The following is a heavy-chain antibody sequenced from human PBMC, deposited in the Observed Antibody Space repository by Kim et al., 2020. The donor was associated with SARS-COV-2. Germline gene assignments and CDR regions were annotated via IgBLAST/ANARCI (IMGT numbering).Heavy chain of an antibody. V-gene: IGHV1-24*01. CDR2: FDPEDGET. D-gene: IGHD3-10*01. CDR1: GYTLTELS. J-gene: IGHJ4*02. CDR3: ATDPAYPLWFGELKN. Sequence: ASVKVSCKVSGYTLTELSMHWVRQAPRQAPGKGLEWMGGFDPEDGETVYAQKFQGRVTMTEDTSTDTAYMELSSLRSEDTAVYYCATDPAYPLWFGELKNWGQGTLVTVSS.